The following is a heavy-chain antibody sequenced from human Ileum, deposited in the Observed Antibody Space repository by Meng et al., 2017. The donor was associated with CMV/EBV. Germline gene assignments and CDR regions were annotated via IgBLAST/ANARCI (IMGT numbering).Heavy chain of an antibody. J-gene: IGHJ4*02. V-gene: IGHV3-64*02. Sequence: FGFTFSNSVMHWVRQAPGEGLEYVSAISGDGGRTHYADSVKDRFIISRDDSKNTLYLQMGSLRAEDTAIYYCARESGSSGRAGYFAYWGQGTLVTVSS. CDR1: GFTFSNSV. CDR2: ISGDGGRT. CDR3: ARESGSSGRAGYFAY. D-gene: IGHD6-19*01.